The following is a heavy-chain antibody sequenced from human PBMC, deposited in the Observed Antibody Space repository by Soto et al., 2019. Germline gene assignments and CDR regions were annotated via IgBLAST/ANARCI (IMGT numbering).Heavy chain of an antibody. CDR1: GFAFSSYG. CDR2: ISYDGSLQ. J-gene: IGHJ4*02. V-gene: IGHV3-30*03. D-gene: IGHD5-18*01. Sequence: QAQLVESGGGVVQPGRSLRLSCAASGFAFSSYGMHWVRQAPGTGLEWVAVISYDGSLQHYADSVKCRFTISRDNSKIMMLLQISSLRAEDTAVYYCVSDRGYGHASVPYSWGQGTLVSVSS. CDR3: VSDRGYGHASVPYS.